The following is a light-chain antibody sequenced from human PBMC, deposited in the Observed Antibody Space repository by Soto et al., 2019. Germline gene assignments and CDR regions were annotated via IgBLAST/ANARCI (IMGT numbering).Light chain of an antibody. V-gene: IGLV1-47*01. CDR3: AAWDASLSGVV. Sequence: QSVLTQPPSASGTPGQRVTISCSGSSSNIGSNYVYWYQQLPGTVPQLLIYRNSKRPSWVPDRFSGSTSGTSASLAISGLRYEDEADYYCAAWDASLSGVVFGGGTKLTVL. CDR1: SSNIGSNY. CDR2: RNS. J-gene: IGLJ2*01.